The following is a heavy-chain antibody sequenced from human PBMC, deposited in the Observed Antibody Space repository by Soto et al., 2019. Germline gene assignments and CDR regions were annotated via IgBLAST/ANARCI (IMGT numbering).Heavy chain of an antibody. J-gene: IGHJ4*02. CDR1: GGSISSSSYY. V-gene: IGHV4-39*01. CDR3: ARHGQQLDGAYFDY. CDR2: IYYSGST. Sequence: QLQLQESAPGLVKPSETLSLTCTVSGGSISSSSYYWGWIRQPPGKGLEWIGSIYYSGSTYYNPSLKSRVNISVDKSKNQFSLKLSSVNAADPAVYYCARHGQQLDGAYFDYWGQGTLVTVSS. D-gene: IGHD6-13*01.